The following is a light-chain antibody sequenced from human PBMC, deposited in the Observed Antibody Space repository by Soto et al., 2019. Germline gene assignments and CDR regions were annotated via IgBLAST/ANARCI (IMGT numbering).Light chain of an antibody. J-gene: IGKJ1*01. V-gene: IGKV1-39*01. Sequence: DIQMTQSPSSLSASVGDRVTITCRASQTISTYLNWYQQKPGKAPKLLIYAASHLQSGVPSRFSGSGSGTDFTLTINSLQPEDFATYFCQQSYSTVWTFGQGTRVEV. CDR1: QTISTY. CDR3: QQSYSTVWT. CDR2: AAS.